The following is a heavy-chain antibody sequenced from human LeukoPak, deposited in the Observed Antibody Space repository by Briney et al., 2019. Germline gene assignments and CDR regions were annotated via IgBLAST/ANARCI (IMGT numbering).Heavy chain of an antibody. Sequence: SETLSLTCAVSGASINNNNWWSWVRQSPEKGLEWFGEIHHTGNTNYNPSLKSRATISIDKSKNQFSLELNSVTAADTAVYYCTRNGYYSLDSRGQGTLVTVSS. CDR1: GASINNNNW. CDR2: IHHTGNT. CDR3: TRNGYYSLDS. V-gene: IGHV4-4*02. J-gene: IGHJ4*02. D-gene: IGHD3-22*01.